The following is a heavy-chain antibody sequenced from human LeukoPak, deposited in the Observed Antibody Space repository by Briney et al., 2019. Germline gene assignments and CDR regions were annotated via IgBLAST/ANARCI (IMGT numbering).Heavy chain of an antibody. D-gene: IGHD2-21*02. J-gene: IGHJ4*02. CDR2: ISSSSSTI. CDR3: AKGLGIVTATPFDY. CDR1: GFTFSSYR. Sequence: GGSLRLSCAASGFTFSSYRLNWVGQAPGKGLEGVSYISSSSSTIYYADSVKGRFTISRDASKKTLSLQMNSLRAEDTAIYYCAKGLGIVTATPFDYWGQGNLVTVSS. V-gene: IGHV3-48*04.